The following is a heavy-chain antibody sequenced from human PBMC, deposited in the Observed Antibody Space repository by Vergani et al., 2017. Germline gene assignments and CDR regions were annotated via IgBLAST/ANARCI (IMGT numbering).Heavy chain of an antibody. J-gene: IGHJ6*02. D-gene: IGHD5-18*01. V-gene: IGHV3-23*01. Sequence: EVQLLESGGGLVQPGGSLRLSCAASGFTFSSYAMSWVCQAPGKGLEWVSAISGSGGSTYYADSVKGRFTISRDNSKNTLYLQMNSLRAEDTAVYYCAKDRFPDTAGGFGMDVWGQGTTVTVSS. CDR2: ISGSGGST. CDR1: GFTFSSYA. CDR3: AKDRFPDTAGGFGMDV.